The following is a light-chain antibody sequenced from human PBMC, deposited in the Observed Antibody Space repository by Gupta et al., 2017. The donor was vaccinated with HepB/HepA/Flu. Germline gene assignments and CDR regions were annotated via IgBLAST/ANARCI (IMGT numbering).Light chain of an antibody. CDR2: WAS. J-gene: IGKJ4*01. Sequence: LMFQSPHSPPVSFGESAPVNSKSSQSGLYNYSNKSHLAWYQQKPGQPPKLLIYWASIRESGIPDRFSGSGSGTDFTLTISSLQAEDVAVYYCQQEFSGHSFGGGTKLEIK. CDR3: QQEFSGHS. CDR1: QSGLYNYSNKSH. V-gene: IGKV4-1*01.